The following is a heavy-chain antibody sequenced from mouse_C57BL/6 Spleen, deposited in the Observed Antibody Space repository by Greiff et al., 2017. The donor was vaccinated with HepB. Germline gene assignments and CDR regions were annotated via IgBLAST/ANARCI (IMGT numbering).Heavy chain of an antibody. V-gene: IGHV1-53*01. D-gene: IGHD2-5*01. CDR1: GYTFTSYW. Sequence: VQLQQPGTELLKPGASVKLSCKASGYTFTSYWMHWVKQRPGQGLEWIGNINPSNGGTNYNEKFKSKATLTVDKSSSPAYMQLSSLTSEDSAVDYCARDYSNRDYAMDYWGQGTSVTVSS. J-gene: IGHJ4*01. CDR3: ARDYSNRDYAMDY. CDR2: INPSNGGT.